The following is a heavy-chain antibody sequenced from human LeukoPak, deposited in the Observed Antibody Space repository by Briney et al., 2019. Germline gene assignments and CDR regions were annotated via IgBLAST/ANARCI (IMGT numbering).Heavy chain of an antibody. V-gene: IGHV3-7*03. CDR1: GFTFSNFW. D-gene: IGHD4-17*01. CDR3: ARASGEGRYFDY. CDR2: MNQDGSAI. J-gene: IGHJ4*02. Sequence: QPGEPLRLSCTASGFTFSNFWMGWVRQAPGKGLEWVANMNQDGSAIYYVGSVKGRFTISRDNAKNSLYLQMTSLRADDTAVYYCARASGEGRYFDYWGQGTLVTVSS.